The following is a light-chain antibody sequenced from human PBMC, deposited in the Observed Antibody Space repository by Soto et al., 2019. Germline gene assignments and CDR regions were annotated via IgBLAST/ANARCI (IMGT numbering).Light chain of an antibody. CDR3: QSYDSSLSVSYV. Sequence: QSVLTQPPSVSGAPGQRVTISCTGSSSXIGAGYDVHWYQQRPGTAPKLLIYGNKNRPSGVPDRFSGSKSGTSASLAITGLQAEDEADYYCQSYDSSLSVSYVFGTGTKVTVL. V-gene: IGLV1-40*01. CDR2: GNK. J-gene: IGLJ1*01. CDR1: SSXIGAGYD.